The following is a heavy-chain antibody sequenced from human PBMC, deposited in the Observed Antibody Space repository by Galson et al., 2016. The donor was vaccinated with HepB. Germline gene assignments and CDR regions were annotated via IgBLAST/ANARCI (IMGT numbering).Heavy chain of an antibody. CDR2: TNPSESRT. V-gene: IGHV1-46*01. D-gene: IGHD3-3*01. CDR3: AETDLWSGPHYFDS. CDR1: GHMSTTYY. Sequence: SVKVSCKASGHMSTTYYINWVRQAPGQGLEWMGITNPSESRTRYAQNFQGRLTMTKDTSTTTVYMELSSLRSEDTALYYCAETDLWSGPHYFDSWGQGTQVTVSS. J-gene: IGHJ4*02.